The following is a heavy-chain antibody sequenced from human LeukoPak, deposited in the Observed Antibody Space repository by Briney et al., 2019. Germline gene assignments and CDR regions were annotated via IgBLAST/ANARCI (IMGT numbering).Heavy chain of an antibody. CDR3: ARTSYYDTNPFDY. V-gene: IGHV4-59*11. CDR1: GGSISSHY. J-gene: IGHJ4*02. Sequence: SETLSLTCTVSGGSISSHYWSWIRQPPGKGLQRIGYIYYSGSTNYNPPLKSRVTISVDTSKNQFSLKLSSVTAADTAVYYCARTSYYDTNPFDYWGQGTLVTVSS. D-gene: IGHD3-22*01. CDR2: IYYSGST.